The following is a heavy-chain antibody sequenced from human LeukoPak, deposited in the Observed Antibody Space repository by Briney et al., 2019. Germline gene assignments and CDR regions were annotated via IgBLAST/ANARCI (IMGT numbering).Heavy chain of an antibody. CDR3: AKDLKGYCSSTSCYTGIDY. J-gene: IGHJ4*02. Sequence: PGGSLRLSCAVSGFTFSSYGMHWVRQAPGKGLEWVAFIRYDGSNKYYADSVKGRFTISRDNSKNTLYLQMNGLRAEDTAVYYCAKDLKGYCSSTSCYTGIDYWGQGTLVTVSS. V-gene: IGHV3-30*02. CDR1: GFTFSSYG. D-gene: IGHD2-2*02. CDR2: IRYDGSNK.